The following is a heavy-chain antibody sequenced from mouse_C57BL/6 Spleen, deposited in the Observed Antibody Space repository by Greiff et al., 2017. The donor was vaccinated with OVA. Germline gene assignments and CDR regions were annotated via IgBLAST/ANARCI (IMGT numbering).Heavy chain of an antibody. CDR2: IRLKSDNYAT. D-gene: IGHD2-12*01. V-gene: IGHV6-3*01. CDR1: GFTFSNYW. CDR3: LVYDVFDY. Sequence: EVQLQESGGGLVQPGGSMKLSCVASGFTFSNYWMNWVRQSPEKGLEWVAQIRLKSDNYATHYAESVKGRFTISRDDSKSSVYLQMNNLRAEDTGIYYCLVYDVFDYWGQGTTLTVSS. J-gene: IGHJ2*01.